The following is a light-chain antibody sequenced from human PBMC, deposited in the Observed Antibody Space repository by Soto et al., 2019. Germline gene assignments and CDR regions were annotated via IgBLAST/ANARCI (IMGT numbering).Light chain of an antibody. Sequence: QSVLTQPASVSGSPGQSITISCTGTSSDVGGYKYVSWYQHHADKAPKLMIYEVSNRPSGVSNRFSRSKSGNTASLTIYGLQAEDEADYYCSSFSSSTALYVFGTGTKVTAL. CDR1: SSDVGGYKY. CDR3: SSFSSSTALYV. CDR2: EVS. J-gene: IGLJ1*01. V-gene: IGLV2-14*01.